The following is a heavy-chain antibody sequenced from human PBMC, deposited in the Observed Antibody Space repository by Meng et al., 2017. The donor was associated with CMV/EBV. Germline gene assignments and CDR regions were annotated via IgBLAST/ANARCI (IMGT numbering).Heavy chain of an antibody. D-gene: IGHD2-2*01. CDR3: ARDPLCGALDY. J-gene: IGHJ4*02. V-gene: IGHV3-7*01. CDR2: ISGDGGHV. CDR1: GFTFSGLTFSGSW. Sequence: GGSLRLSCAASGFTFSGLTFSGSWMSWVRQTPGKGLEWVADISGDGGHVLYVDSLKGRFTISRDNAQNSVYLQMNSLRAEDSAVYYCARDPLCGALDYWGQGTLVTVSS.